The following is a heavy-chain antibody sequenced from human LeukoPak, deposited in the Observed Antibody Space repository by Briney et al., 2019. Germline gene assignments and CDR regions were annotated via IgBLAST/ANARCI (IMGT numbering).Heavy chain of an antibody. CDR2: ISAYNGNA. V-gene: IGHV1-18*04. D-gene: IGHD5-12*01. J-gene: IGHJ6*03. Sequence: GASVKVSCKTSGYTFSGYYLNWVRQAPGQGLEWMGWISAYNGNANYAQKLQGRVTMTTDTSTSTTYMELRRLRPDDTAVYYCSRSPPGYDWVLHNYYYYYMDVWGKGTTVTISS. CDR3: SRSPPGYDWVLHNYYYYYMDV. CDR1: GYTFSGYY.